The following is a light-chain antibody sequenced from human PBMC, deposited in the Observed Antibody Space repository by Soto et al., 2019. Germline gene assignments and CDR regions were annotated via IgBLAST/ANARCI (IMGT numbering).Light chain of an antibody. Sequence: QSVLTQPPSASGTPGQRVTISCSGSSSNIGSNALNWYQQFPGTAPKLLIYTDNQRPSGVPDRFSGSKSGTSASLAISVLQSEDAADYFCAAWDGSLNAYVFGTGTKLTVL. J-gene: IGLJ1*01. CDR2: TDN. V-gene: IGLV1-44*01. CDR3: AAWDGSLNAYV. CDR1: SSNIGSNA.